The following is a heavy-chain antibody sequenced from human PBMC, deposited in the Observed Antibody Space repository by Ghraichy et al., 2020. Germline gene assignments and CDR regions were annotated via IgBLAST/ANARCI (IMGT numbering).Heavy chain of an antibody. CDR3: TTDNCRGGSCYSGDY. V-gene: IGHV3-15*01. CDR2: IKSKTDGGTT. D-gene: IGHD2-15*01. J-gene: IGHJ4*02. Sequence: GSLRLSCAASGFTFSNAWMSWVRQAPGKGLEWVGRIKSKTDGGTTDYAAPVKGRFTISRDDSKNTLYLQMNSLKTEDTAVYYCTTDNCRGGSCYSGDYWGQGTLVTVSS. CDR1: GFTFSNAW.